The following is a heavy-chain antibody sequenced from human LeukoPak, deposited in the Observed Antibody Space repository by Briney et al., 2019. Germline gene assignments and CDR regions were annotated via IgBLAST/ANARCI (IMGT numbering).Heavy chain of an antibody. V-gene: IGHV7-4-1*02. D-gene: IGHD4-11*01. CDR2: INTNTGNP. CDR3: ASALTTGHHDAFDI. Sequence: GASVKVSCKASGYTFTRYAMNWVRQAPGQGLEWMGWINTNTGNPTYAQGFTGRFVFSLDTSVTTAYLQISSLKAEDTAVYYCASALTTGHHDAFDIWGQGTMVTVSS. CDR1: GYTFTRYA. J-gene: IGHJ3*02.